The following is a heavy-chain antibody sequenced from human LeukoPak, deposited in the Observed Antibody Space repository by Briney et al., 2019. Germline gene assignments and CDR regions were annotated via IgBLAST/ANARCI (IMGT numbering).Heavy chain of an antibody. CDR2: IYYSGSA. CDR3: ARHPVAVMVRGVRGFDP. V-gene: IGHV4-39*01. D-gene: IGHD3-10*01. J-gene: IGHJ5*02. CDR1: GGSISSSSYY. Sequence: PSETLSLTCTVSGGSISSSSYYWGWIRQPPGKGLVWIGSIYYSGSAYYNPSLKSRVTISVDTSKNQFSLKLSSVTAADTAVYYCARHPVAVMVRGVRGFDPWGQGTLVTVPS.